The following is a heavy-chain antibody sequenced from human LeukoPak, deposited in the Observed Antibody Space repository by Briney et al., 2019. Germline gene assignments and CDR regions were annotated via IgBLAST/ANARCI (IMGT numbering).Heavy chain of an antibody. CDR2: ISAYNGNT. Sequence: GASVKVSCKASGYTFTSYDINWVRQATGQGLEWMGWISAYNGNTNYAQKLQGRVTMTTDTSTSTAYMELRSLRSDDTAVYYCARAGVVGATTSSFDYWGQGTLVTVSS. CDR1: GYTFTSYD. J-gene: IGHJ4*02. V-gene: IGHV1-18*01. D-gene: IGHD1-26*01. CDR3: ARAGVVGATTSSFDY.